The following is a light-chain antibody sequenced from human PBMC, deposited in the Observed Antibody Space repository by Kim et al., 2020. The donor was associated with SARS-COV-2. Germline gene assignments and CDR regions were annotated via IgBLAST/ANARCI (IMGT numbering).Light chain of an antibody. CDR1: QDISNS. CDR2: TAS. CDR3: VQYSGYPYT. Sequence: SASVGDRVTITCRASQDISNSLAWFQQKPGKVPERLIYTASTLQSGIPSRFSGSGSGTEFTLTVASLQPEDFATYYCVQYSGYPYTFGQGTKLEI. V-gene: IGKV1-17*03. J-gene: IGKJ2*01.